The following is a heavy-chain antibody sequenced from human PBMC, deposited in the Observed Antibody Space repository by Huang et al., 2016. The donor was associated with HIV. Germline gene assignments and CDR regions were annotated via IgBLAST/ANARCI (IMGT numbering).Heavy chain of an antibody. CDR2: NNQRGRT. D-gene: IGHD6-13*01. J-gene: IGHJ4*02. V-gene: IGHV4-34*02. CDR3: ARGRGSSWSLFDT. Sequence: QVQLEQWGARLLKPSETLSLTCAVYGESLSDFFWSWIRQPPGKGLEWIGENNQRGRTNYNPSLKSRVTIAVETSKKQFSLKLKSVTAADTSMYYCARGRGSSWSLFDTWGQGSLVTVFS. CDR1: GESLSDFF.